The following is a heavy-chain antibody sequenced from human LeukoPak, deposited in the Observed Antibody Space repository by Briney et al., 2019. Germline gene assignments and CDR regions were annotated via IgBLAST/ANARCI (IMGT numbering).Heavy chain of an antibody. CDR1: GFTVSSNY. D-gene: IGHD3-16*01. J-gene: IGHJ4*02. CDR2: IYTEGTT. CDR3: ASEGD. V-gene: IGHV3-66*02. Sequence: GGSLRLSVAVSGFTVSSNYFSWFRQAPGKGLEWFSVIYTEGTTYYADSVKGRFIISRDNSKNTVYLQMNSLRVEDTAVYYCASEGDWGQGTLVTVSS.